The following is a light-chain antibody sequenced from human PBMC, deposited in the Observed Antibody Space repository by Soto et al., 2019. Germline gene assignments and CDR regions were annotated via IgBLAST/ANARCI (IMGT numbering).Light chain of an antibody. V-gene: IGKV1-5*03. CDR1: QGISSW. CDR3: QQYRT. CDR2: KAS. Sequence: DIQMTQSPSSLSASVGDRVTISCRGSQGISSWLAWYQQKPGKAPRLLIYKASSLASGVPSRFSGSGSGTEFTLTICSLQPDDFATYYCQQYRTFGQGTKVDIK. J-gene: IGKJ1*01.